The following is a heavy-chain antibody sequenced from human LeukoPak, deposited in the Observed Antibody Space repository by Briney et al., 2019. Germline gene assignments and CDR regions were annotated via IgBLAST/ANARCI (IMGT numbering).Heavy chain of an antibody. V-gene: IGHV3-7*04. CDR3: TRVGYIDEGIDY. CDR2: IKQDGSKK. CDR1: GFTFSNYA. Sequence: GGSLRLSCAASGFTFSNYAMSWVRQAPGKGLEWVANIKQDGSKKSYVDSVKGRFTISRDNAKNSLYLQMNSLRAEDTAIYYCTRVGYIDEGIDYWGQGTLVTVSS. J-gene: IGHJ4*02. D-gene: IGHD5-24*01.